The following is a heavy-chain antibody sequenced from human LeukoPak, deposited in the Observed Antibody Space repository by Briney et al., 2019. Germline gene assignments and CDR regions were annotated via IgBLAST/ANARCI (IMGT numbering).Heavy chain of an antibody. CDR2: IWYDGSNK. Sequence: PGGSLRLSCAASGFTFSSYGMHWVRQAPGKGLEWVAVIWYDGSNKYYADSVKGRFTISRDNSKNTLYLQMNSLRAEDTAVYYCAREGNYYDSSGYPDYWGQGTLVSVSS. CDR1: GFTFSSYG. V-gene: IGHV3-33*01. CDR3: AREGNYYDSSGYPDY. J-gene: IGHJ4*02. D-gene: IGHD3-22*01.